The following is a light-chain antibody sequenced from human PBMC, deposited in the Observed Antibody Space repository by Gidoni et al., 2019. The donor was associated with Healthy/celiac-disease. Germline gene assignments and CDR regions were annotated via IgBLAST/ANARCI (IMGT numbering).Light chain of an antibody. CDR2: YDS. Sequence: SYVLTQPPSVSVAPGMTARITCGGNNMGSKRVHWYPQKPGQAPVLVIYYDSDRPSGVPERFSGSNSGNTATLTISRVEAGDEADYYCQVWDSSSDHPGVFGGGTKLTVL. CDR1: NMGSKR. V-gene: IGLV3-21*04. J-gene: IGLJ3*02. CDR3: QVWDSSSDHPGV.